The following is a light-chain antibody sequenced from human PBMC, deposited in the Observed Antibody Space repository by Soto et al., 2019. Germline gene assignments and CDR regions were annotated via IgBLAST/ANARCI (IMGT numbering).Light chain of an antibody. J-gene: IGKJ1*01. CDR2: DAS. CDR1: QSVSSY. CDR3: QQRSNWPRT. V-gene: IGKV3-11*01. Sequence: EIVLTQSPATLSLSPGERATLSCRASQSVSSYLAWYQQKPGQAPRLLIYDASTRAPGIPARFSSSGSGTDFTLTISSLEPEDFAVYYCQQRSNWPRTFGQGTKVEIK.